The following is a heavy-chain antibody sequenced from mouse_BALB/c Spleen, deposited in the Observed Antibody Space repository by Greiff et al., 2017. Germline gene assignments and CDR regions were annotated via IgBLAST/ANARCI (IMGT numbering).Heavy chain of an antibody. V-gene: IGHV1-80*01. Sequence: SGAELVRPGSSVKISCKASGYAFSSYWMNWVKQRPGQGLEWIGQIYPGDGDTNYNGKFKGKATLTADKSSSTAYMQLSSLTSEGSAVYFCARGDGSSFDYWGQGTTLTVSS. J-gene: IGHJ2*01. CDR3: ARGDGSSFDY. CDR1: GYAFSSYW. D-gene: IGHD1-1*01. CDR2: IYPGDGDT.